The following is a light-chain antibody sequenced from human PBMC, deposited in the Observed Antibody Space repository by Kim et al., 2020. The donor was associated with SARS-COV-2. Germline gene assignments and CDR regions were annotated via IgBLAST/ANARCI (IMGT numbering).Light chain of an antibody. CDR3: SSYTGSDSWV. Sequence: QSALTQPPSASGSPGQSVTLSCTRTSSGVGGYNYVSWYQQYPGKAPKLIIYDVSKRPSGVPDRFSGSKSGNTASLTVSGLQAEDEADYYCSSYTGSDSWVFGGGTQLTVL. J-gene: IGLJ3*02. CDR2: DVS. CDR1: SSGVGGYNY. V-gene: IGLV2-8*01.